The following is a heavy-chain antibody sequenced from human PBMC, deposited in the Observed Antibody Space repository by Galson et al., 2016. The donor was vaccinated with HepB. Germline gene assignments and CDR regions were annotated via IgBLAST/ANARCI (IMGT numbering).Heavy chain of an antibody. J-gene: IGHJ4*02. D-gene: IGHD1-26*01. V-gene: IGHV3-30*18. CDR2: ISYDGSKK. CDR1: GFSFSSYG. CDR3: AKDGGFEATKYYFDY. Sequence: SLRLSCAASGFSFSSYGMHWVRQAPGKGLEWVAIISYDGSKKYYIDSVRGRFTITRDSPKNTLYLQMNSLRAEDTAVYYCAKDGGFEATKYYFDYWGQGSLVTVSS.